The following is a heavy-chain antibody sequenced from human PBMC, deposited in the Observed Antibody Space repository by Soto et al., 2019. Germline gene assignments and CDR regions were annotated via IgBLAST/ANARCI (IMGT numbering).Heavy chain of an antibody. CDR2: ISYHGKKT. CDR3: ARDEGYGSNSGWYFDL. V-gene: IGHV3-30*04. J-gene: IGHJ2*01. CDR1: GFTFSSDA. D-gene: IGHD2-2*01. Sequence: GGSLRLSCAASGFTFSSDAMHWFRQAPGKGLEWVAVISYHGKKTYYADSVQGRFTISRDNSKNTLYLQMNSLGLEDTAVYYCARDEGYGSNSGWYFDLWGRGTLVTVSS.